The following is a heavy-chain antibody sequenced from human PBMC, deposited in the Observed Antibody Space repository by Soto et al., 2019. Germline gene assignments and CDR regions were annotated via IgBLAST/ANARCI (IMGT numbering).Heavy chain of an antibody. Sequence: QVHLVLSGAEVKKPGASVKVSCKGSGYGFTTYGITWVRQAPGQGLEWMAWISAHNGNTNYAQKLQGRVTVTRDTSTSTAYMALRSLRSDDTAVYYCARGRYGDYWGQGALVTVSS. CDR2: ISAHNGNT. D-gene: IGHD1-1*01. V-gene: IGHV1-18*01. CDR3: ARGRYGDY. CDR1: GYGFTTYG. J-gene: IGHJ4*02.